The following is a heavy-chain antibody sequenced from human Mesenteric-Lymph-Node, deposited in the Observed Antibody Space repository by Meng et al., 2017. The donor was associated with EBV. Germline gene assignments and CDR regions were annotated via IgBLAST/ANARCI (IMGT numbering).Heavy chain of an antibody. D-gene: IGHD4-17*01. J-gene: IGHJ4*02. CDR2: INPISSDT. CDR3: SRDDYGDLPIDY. CDR1: GDTLTGYS. Sequence: QVQIGAGVRNLVPPGRVSCKASGDTLTGYSGHWVQQAPGQGLEWMGWINPISSDTNNAQKFQGGVTMSSNTSNNTAYMELSRLRSDDTAVYDLSRDDYGDLPIDYWGQGTLVTVSS. V-gene: IGHV1-2*03.